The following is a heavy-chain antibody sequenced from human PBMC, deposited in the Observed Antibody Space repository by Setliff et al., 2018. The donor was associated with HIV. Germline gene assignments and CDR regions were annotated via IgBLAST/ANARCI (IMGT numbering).Heavy chain of an antibody. CDR2: IYHSGST. V-gene: IGHV4-38-2*02. Sequence: SETLSLTCTVSGFSISSGYYGGWIRQPPGKGLEWIGSIYHSGSTYYNPSLQSRVTMAVDTSKNQFSLKLSSVTAADTAVYYCASYYGADEPSYYFDFWGQGTQVTVSS. D-gene: IGHD3-22*01. CDR3: ASYYGADEPSYYFDF. J-gene: IGHJ4*02. CDR1: GFSISSGYY.